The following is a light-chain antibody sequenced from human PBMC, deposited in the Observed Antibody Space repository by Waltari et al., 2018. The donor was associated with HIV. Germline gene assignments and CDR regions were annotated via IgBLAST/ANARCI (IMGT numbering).Light chain of an antibody. J-gene: IGLJ1*01. V-gene: IGLV2-8*01. CDR2: EVS. CDR3: SSYAGSKNSYV. Sequence: QSALTQPPSASGSPGQSVTISCTGTSSDVGGYNYVSWYQHHPGKAPKLMIYEVSKRPSGVPDRFSGAKSGNTASLTVSGLQAEDEADYYCSSYAGSKNSYVFGTGTKVTVL. CDR1: SSDVGGYNY.